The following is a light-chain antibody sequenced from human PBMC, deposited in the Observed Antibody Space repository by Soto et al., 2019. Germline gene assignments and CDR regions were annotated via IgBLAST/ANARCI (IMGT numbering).Light chain of an antibody. CDR3: HQYNNFWT. CDR1: QSVSRSY. Sequence: EILLTQSPGTLSLSPGDRATLSCRASQSVSRSYLGWYRQKPGQTPRLLIYDASSRATGIPDRISGSGSGTEFTLTIRSLQSEDVGLYYCHQYNNFWTFGQGTKVDIK. V-gene: IGKV3-20*01. J-gene: IGKJ1*01. CDR2: DAS.